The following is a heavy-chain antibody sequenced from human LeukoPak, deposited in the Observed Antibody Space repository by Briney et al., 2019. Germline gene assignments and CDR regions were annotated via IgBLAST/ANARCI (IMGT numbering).Heavy chain of an antibody. CDR3: AKVGMGPTKQQLNYYYYMDV. V-gene: IGHV3-23*01. CDR2: ISGSGGST. D-gene: IGHD6-13*01. CDR1: GFTFSSYA. Sequence: PGGSLRLSCAASGFTFSSYAMSWVRQAPGKGLEWVSAISGSGGSTYYADSVKGRFTISRDNSKNTLYLQMNSLRAEDTAVYYCAKVGMGPTKQQLNYYYYMDVWGKGTTVTVSS. J-gene: IGHJ6*03.